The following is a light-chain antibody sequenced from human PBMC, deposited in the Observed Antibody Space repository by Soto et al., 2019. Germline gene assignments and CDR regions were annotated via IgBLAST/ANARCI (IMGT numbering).Light chain of an antibody. Sequence: QSALTQPASVSGSPGQSITISCTGTSSDVGGYDYVSWYQQYPGKAPKLMICEVSNRPSGVSDRFSGSKSGNTASLTISGLQAEDEADYYCSSYTNSSTRYVFGTGTKLTVL. CDR3: SSYTNSSTRYV. CDR1: SSDVGGYDY. V-gene: IGLV2-14*01. J-gene: IGLJ1*01. CDR2: EVS.